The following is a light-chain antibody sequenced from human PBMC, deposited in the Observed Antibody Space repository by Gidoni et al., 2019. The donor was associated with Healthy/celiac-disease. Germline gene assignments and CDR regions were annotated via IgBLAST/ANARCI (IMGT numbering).Light chain of an antibody. CDR3: SSYTSSSTFYV. Sequence: QPAPTQPASASGSPGTLITISCTGTSSDVGGYTSVPWYQQHPGKAPKLMIYEVSNRPSGVSNRFSGSKSGNTASLTISGLQAEDEADYYCSSYTSSSTFYVFGTGTKVTVL. J-gene: IGLJ1*01. CDR1: SSDVGGYTS. CDR2: EVS. V-gene: IGLV2-14*01.